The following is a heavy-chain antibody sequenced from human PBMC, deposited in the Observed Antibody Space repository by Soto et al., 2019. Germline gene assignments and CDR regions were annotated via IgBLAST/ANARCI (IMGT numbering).Heavy chain of an antibody. Sequence: QITLKESGPTLVKPTLTLTLTCTFSGFSLDTSGAAVGWIRQPPGKGLEWLSVIYWDDDKRSSPSLRSRLTITKDTSKNQVVLRMTNMDPADTATYYCAHRDRASGGLFDYWGQGTLVTVSS. CDR1: GFSLDTSGAA. CDR3: AHRDRASGGLFDY. CDR2: IYWDDDK. D-gene: IGHD3-10*01. V-gene: IGHV2-5*02. J-gene: IGHJ4*02.